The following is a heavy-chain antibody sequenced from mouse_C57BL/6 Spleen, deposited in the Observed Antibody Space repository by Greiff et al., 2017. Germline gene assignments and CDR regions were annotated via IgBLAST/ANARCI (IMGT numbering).Heavy chain of an antibody. V-gene: IGHV1-52*01. D-gene: IGHD2-5*01. Sequence: VQLQQPGAELVRPGSSVKLSCKASGYTFTSYWMHWVKQRPIQGLEWIGNIDPSDSDTHYNQKFKDKATLTVDKSSSTAYMQLSSLTSEDSAVYYCARRNYRNSYDMDDGGKGTSVTVAS. CDR3: ARRNYRNSYDMDD. J-gene: IGHJ4*01. CDR1: GYTFTSYW. CDR2: IDPSDSDT.